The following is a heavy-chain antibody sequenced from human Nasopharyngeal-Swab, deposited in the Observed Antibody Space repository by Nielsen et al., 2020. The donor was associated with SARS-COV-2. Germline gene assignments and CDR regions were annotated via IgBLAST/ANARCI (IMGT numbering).Heavy chain of an antibody. Sequence: WVRQAPGQGLEWMGIINPSGGSTSYAQKFQSRVTMTRDTSTSTVYMELSSLRSEDTAVYYCARGRDCTNGVCYAGGTDAFDIWGQGTMVTVSS. V-gene: IGHV1-46*01. J-gene: IGHJ3*02. CDR3: ARGRDCTNGVCYAGGTDAFDI. D-gene: IGHD2-8*01. CDR2: INPSGGST.